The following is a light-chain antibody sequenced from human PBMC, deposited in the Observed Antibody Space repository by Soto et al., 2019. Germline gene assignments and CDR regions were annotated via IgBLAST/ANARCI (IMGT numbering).Light chain of an antibody. V-gene: IGKV1-17*03. Sequence: DIQMTQSPSAMSASVGDRVTITCRASQGIGSYLAWFQQKPGKVPKRLIYGASSLQSGAPSRVSGSGSGTDLTLTISSLQPEEFEAYYCLQHNTYPWTFGQGTEVEIK. CDR3: LQHNTYPWT. CDR2: GAS. J-gene: IGKJ1*01. CDR1: QGIGSY.